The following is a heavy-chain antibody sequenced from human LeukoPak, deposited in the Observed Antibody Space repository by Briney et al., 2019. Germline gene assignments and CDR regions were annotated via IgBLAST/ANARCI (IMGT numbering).Heavy chain of an antibody. CDR3: AKAPHDYGDYLAAFDI. CDR2: ISGSGGST. V-gene: IGHV3-23*01. J-gene: IGHJ3*02. CDR1: GFTFSSYA. Sequence: GGSLRLSCAASGFTFSSYAMNWVRQAPGKGLEWVSAISGSGGSTYYADSVKGRFTISRDNSKNTLYLQMNSLRAEDTAVYYCAKAPHDYGDYLAAFDIWGQGTMVTVSS. D-gene: IGHD4-17*01.